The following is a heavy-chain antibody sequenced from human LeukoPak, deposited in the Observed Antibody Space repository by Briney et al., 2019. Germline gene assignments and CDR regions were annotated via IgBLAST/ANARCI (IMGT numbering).Heavy chain of an antibody. J-gene: IGHJ5*02. Sequence: GGSLRLSCAASGFTFSSYSMSWVRQAPGKGLEWVSYISSSGSTIYYADSVKGRFTISRDNAKNSLYLQMNSLRAENTAVYYCARVHRYGSGTYDATNWFDPWGQGTLVTVSS. CDR3: ARVHRYGSGTYDATNWFDP. CDR1: GFTFSSYS. CDR2: ISSSGSTI. V-gene: IGHV3-48*04. D-gene: IGHD3-10*01.